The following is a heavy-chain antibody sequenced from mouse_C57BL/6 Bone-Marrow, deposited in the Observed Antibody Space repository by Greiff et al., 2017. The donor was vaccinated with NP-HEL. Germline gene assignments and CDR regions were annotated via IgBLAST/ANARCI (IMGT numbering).Heavy chain of an antibody. CDR2: IYPRSGNT. V-gene: IGHV1-81*01. D-gene: IGHD1-1*01. CDR1: GYTFTSYG. Sequence: QVQLKESGAELARPGASVKLSCKASGYTFTSYGISWVKQRTGQGLEWIGEIYPRSGNTYYNEKFKGKATLTADKSSSTAYMELSSLTSEDSTVYFCARGVITTVVANDYWGQGTTLTVSS. J-gene: IGHJ2*01. CDR3: ARGVITTVVANDY.